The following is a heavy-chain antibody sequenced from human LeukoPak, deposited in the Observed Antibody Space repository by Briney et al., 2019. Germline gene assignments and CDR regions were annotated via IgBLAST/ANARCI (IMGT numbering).Heavy chain of an antibody. CDR3: ASGRQLGY. D-gene: IGHD6-13*01. V-gene: IGHV3-7*01. CDR2: IKVDGSEK. J-gene: IGHJ4*02. CDR1: GFTFSNYW. Sequence: GGSPRLSCAASGFTFSNYWMSWVRQAPGKGLGWVANIKVDGSEKYYVDSVKCRFTISRDNARNSLYLQMNSLRAEDTAVYYCASGRQLGYWGQGTLVTVSS.